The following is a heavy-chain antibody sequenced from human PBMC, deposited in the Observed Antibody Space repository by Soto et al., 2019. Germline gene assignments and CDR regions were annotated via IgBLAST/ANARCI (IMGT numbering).Heavy chain of an antibody. CDR2: IYYSGST. D-gene: IGHD6-13*01. CDR3: ARLVGSSWNKKDYYYYGMDV. CDR1: GGSLSSYY. V-gene: IGHV4-59*08. Sequence: LSLTCTVSGGSLSSYYWSWIRQPPGKGLEWIGYIYYSGSTNYNPSLKSRVTISVDTSKNQFSLKLSSVTAADTAVYYCARLVGSSWNKKDYYYYGMDVWGQGTTVTVSS. J-gene: IGHJ6*02.